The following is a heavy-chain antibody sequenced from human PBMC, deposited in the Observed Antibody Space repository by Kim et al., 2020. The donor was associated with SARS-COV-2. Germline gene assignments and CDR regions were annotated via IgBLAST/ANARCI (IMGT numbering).Heavy chain of an antibody. D-gene: IGHD3-9*01. CDR1: GYTFTSYD. CDR3: AIVLRYFDWLLPSHDAFDI. V-gene: IGHV1-8*01. J-gene: IGHJ3*02. CDR2: MNPNSGNT. Sequence: ASVKVSCKASGYTFTSYDINWVRQATGQGLEWMGWMNPNSGNTGYAQKFQGRVTMTRNTSISTAYMELSSLRSEDTAVYYCAIVLRYFDWLLPSHDAFDIWGQGTMVTVSS.